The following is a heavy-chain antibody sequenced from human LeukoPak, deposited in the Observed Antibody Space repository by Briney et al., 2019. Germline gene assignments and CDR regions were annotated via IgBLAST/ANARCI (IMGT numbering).Heavy chain of an antibody. Sequence: GGALRLSCAAAGFTFSSYEMNWVRQAPGKGLEWVSYISSSGSTIYYADSVKGRFTISRDNAKNSLYPQMDSLRAEDTAVYYCAREELRYSSGSSHSYFDYWGQGTLVTVSS. CDR3: AREELRYSSGSSHSYFDY. V-gene: IGHV3-48*03. D-gene: IGHD6-19*01. CDR1: GFTFSSYE. J-gene: IGHJ4*02. CDR2: ISSSGSTI.